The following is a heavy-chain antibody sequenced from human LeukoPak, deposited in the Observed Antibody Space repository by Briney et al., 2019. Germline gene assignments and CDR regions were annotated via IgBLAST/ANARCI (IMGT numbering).Heavy chain of an antibody. CDR1: GFTFSSYA. V-gene: IGHV3-23*01. CDR2: ISGSGART. D-gene: IGHD1-26*01. Sequence: GGSLRLSCAASGFTFSSYAMSWVRQAPGKGLEWVSVISGSGARTSYADSVKGRFTVSRDNSKNTLYLQMNSLRAEDTAVYYCARGKVGAYGFDYWGQGTLVTVSS. J-gene: IGHJ4*02. CDR3: ARGKVGAYGFDY.